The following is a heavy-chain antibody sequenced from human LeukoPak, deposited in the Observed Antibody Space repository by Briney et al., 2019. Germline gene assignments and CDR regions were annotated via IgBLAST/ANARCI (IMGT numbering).Heavy chain of an antibody. D-gene: IGHD3-10*01. CDR1: GLTFSSYS. J-gene: IGHJ4*02. CDR2: ISSSGSYI. CDR3: ASRRGYYGSGSYYNVGAYYFDY. V-gene: IGHV3-21*01. Sequence: PGGSLRLSCAASGLTFSSYSMNWVRQAPGKGLEWVSSISSSGSYIYYADSVKGRFTISRDNAKNSLYLQMNSLRAEDTAVYYCASRRGYYGSGSYYNVGAYYFDYWGQGTLVTVSS.